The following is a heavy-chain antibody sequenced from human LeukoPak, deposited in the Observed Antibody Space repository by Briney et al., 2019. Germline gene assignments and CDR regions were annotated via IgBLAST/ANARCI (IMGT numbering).Heavy chain of an antibody. Sequence: GASVKVSCKASGYTFTSYDINRVRQATGQGLEWMGWMNPNSGNTGYAQKFQGRVTMTRNTSISTAYMELSSLRSEDTAVYYCARGYYYDSSGYYYDAFDIWGQGTMVTVSS. J-gene: IGHJ3*02. CDR1: GYTFTSYD. V-gene: IGHV1-8*01. CDR2: MNPNSGNT. CDR3: ARGYYYDSSGYYYDAFDI. D-gene: IGHD3-22*01.